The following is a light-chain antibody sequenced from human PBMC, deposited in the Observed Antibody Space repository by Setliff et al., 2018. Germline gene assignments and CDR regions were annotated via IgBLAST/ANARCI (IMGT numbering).Light chain of an antibody. V-gene: IGLV1-40*01. CDR2: GNS. J-gene: IGLJ2*01. CDR3: SSYTSSSTLV. Sequence: QSVLAQPPSVSGAPGQRVTISCTGSSSNIGAGYDVHWYQQLPGTAPKLLIYGNSNRPSGVPDRFSGSKSGTSASLAITGLQAEDEADFYCSSYTSSSTLVFGGGTK. CDR1: SSNIGAGYD.